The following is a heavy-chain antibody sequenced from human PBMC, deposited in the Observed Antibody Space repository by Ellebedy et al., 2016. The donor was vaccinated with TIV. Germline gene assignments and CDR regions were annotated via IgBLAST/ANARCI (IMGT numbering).Heavy chain of an antibody. CDR1: GGTFSSYA. D-gene: IGHD2-2*02. CDR3: ARNPFVVVPAAINGPDWYFDL. Sequence: SVKVSCXASGGTFSSYAISWVRQAPGQGLEWMGGIIPIFGTANYAQKFQGRVTITADESTSTAYMELSSLRSEDTAVYYCARNPFVVVPAAINGPDWYFDLWGRGTLVTVSS. J-gene: IGHJ2*01. V-gene: IGHV1-69*13. CDR2: IIPIFGTA.